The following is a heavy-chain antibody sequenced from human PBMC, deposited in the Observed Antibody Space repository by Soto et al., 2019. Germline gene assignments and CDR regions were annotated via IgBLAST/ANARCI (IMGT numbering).Heavy chain of an antibody. D-gene: IGHD3-9*01. Sequence: SETLSLTCAVYGGSFSGYYWSWIRQPPGKGLEWIGEINHSGSTNYNPSLKSRVTISVDTSKNQFSLKLSSVTAADTAVYYCARHGQVLRYFDYGIPPYYYYYYMDVWGKGTTDTVSS. CDR1: GGSFSGYY. J-gene: IGHJ6*03. V-gene: IGHV4-34*01. CDR2: INHSGST. CDR3: ARHGQVLRYFDYGIPPYYYYYYMDV.